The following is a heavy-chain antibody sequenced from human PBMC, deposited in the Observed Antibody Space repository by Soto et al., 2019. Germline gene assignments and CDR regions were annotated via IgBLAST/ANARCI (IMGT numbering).Heavy chain of an antibody. J-gene: IGHJ4*02. D-gene: IGHD4-17*01. Sequence: QVQLVQSGAEVKKPGASVKVSCKASGYTFTSYYMHWVRQDPGKGLEWMGIINPSGGSTSYAQKFQGRVTMTRDTSTSTVYMELSSLRSEDTAVYYCAPQGDYGIFDYWGQGTLVTVSS. CDR2: INPSGGST. CDR3: APQGDYGIFDY. CDR1: GYTFTSYY. V-gene: IGHV1-46*03.